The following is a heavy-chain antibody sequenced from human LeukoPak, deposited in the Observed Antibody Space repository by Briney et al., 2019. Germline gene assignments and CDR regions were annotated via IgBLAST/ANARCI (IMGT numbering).Heavy chain of an antibody. CDR2: IYYSGST. CDR3: ARAGGQVWSSFDS. J-gene: IGHJ4*02. CDR1: GCSISSGGYY. V-gene: IGHV4-31*03. D-gene: IGHD3-16*01. Sequence: SETLSLTCTVSGCSISSGGYYWSWLRQHPGKDLEWIGYIYYSGSTYYNPSLKSRLIISVDTSENQFSLKVSSVTAADTAVYYCARAGGQVWSSFDSWGQGTLVSVFS.